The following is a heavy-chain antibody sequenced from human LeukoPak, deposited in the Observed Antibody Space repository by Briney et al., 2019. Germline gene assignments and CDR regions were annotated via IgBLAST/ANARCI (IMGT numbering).Heavy chain of an antibody. CDR1: GFTFGSYA. J-gene: IGHJ4*02. V-gene: IGHV3-7*01. Sequence: PGGSLRLSCAASGFTFGSYAMSWVRQAPGKGLECVAYIKEDGSDKNYVDSVKGRFTISRDNAKSSLYLQMNSLRVEDTAVYYCVRGTRSNSFWGQGTQVTVSS. CDR3: VRGTRSNSF. CDR2: IKEDGSDK. D-gene: IGHD6-6*01.